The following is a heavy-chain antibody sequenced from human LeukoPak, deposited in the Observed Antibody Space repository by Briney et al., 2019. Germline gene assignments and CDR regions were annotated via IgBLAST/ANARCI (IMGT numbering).Heavy chain of an antibody. CDR1: GFIFTNTW. V-gene: IGHV5-51*01. CDR3: ARHGDGQEFAY. J-gene: IGHJ4*02. D-gene: IGHD2-21*01. Sequence: GESLKISCKGSGFIFTNTWIGWVRQMPGKGLEWMGIINPGDSDTRYSPSLQGQVTFSVDKSISTAFLQWSSLKASGTAMYYCARHGDGQEFAYWGQGTLVTVSS. CDR2: INPGDSDT.